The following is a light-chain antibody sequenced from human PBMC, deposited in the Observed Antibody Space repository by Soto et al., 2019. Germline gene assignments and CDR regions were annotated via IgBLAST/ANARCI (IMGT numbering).Light chain of an antibody. CDR1: SVNIGTNY. CDR3: AAWDDILNGYV. Sequence: QSVLTQPPSASATPGQGVTISCSGSSVNIGTNYVYWYQQLPGTAPKLLIYRNGQRPSGVPDRFSGSKSGTSASLAISGLRSEDEADYYCAAWDDILNGYVFGGGTKVTVL. V-gene: IGLV1-47*01. CDR2: RNG. J-gene: IGLJ1*01.